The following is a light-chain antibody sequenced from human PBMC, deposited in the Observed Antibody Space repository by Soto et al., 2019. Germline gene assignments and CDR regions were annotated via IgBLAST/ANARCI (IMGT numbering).Light chain of an antibody. CDR3: SSYATSSTLGYV. J-gene: IGLJ1*01. CDR2: DVS. Sequence: QSALTQPASVSGSPGQSITISCTGTSSDVGGYNYVSWYQQHPGKAPKLMIYDVSNRPSGVSNRFSGSKSGNTASLTISGLQRDDEADYYCSSYATSSTLGYVFGTGTKLTVL. CDR1: SSDVGGYNY. V-gene: IGLV2-14*01.